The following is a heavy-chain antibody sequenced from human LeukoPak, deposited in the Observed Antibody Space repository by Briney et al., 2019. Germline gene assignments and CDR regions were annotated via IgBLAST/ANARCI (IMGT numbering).Heavy chain of an antibody. Sequence: GGSLRLSCAASGFIFSSTRMTWVRQAPGKGPEWVAYIKHDGSETNYVDSVKGRFTVSRDNVKNSLYLQMNSLRADDTAVYYCSATSGRTGGNSWGQGALVTVSS. CDR1: GFIFSSTR. V-gene: IGHV3-7*03. D-gene: IGHD3-16*01. CDR3: SATSGRTGGNS. J-gene: IGHJ4*02. CDR2: IKHDGSET.